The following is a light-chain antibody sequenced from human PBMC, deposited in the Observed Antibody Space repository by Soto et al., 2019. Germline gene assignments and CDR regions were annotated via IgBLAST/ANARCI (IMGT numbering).Light chain of an antibody. CDR3: SSFTSRFTFV. CDR2: EVT. V-gene: IGLV2-14*01. CDR1: RSDVGAYNY. Sequence: SVLTQPASVSGSPGQSIALSCTGTRSDVGAYNYVSWYQQHPGKAPKLMISEVTNRPSGVSDRFSGSKSGNTASLTISGLQAEDEADYYCSSFTSRFTFVFGAGTKVNVL. J-gene: IGLJ1*01.